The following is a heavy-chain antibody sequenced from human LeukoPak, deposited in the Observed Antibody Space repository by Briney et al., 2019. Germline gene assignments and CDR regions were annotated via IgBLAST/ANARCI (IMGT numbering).Heavy chain of an antibody. D-gene: IGHD2-2*01. J-gene: IGHJ6*03. V-gene: IGHV4-38-2*02. CDR1: GYSISSGYY. CDR3: ARDGSPYCSSTSCYMGDYYYYMDV. CDR2: IYHSGST. Sequence: SETLSLTCAVSGYSISSGYYWGWIRQPPGKGLEWIGIIYHSGSTYYNPSLKSRVTISVDTSKSQFSLKLSSVTAADTAVYYCARDGSPYCSSTSCYMGDYYYYMDVWGKGTTVTVSS.